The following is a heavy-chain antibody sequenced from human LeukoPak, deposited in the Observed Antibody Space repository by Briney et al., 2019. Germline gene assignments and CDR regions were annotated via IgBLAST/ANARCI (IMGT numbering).Heavy chain of an antibody. CDR1: GGSISSSNW. CDR3: ARDYPDYGAPPGWFDP. CDR2: IYHSGST. J-gene: IGHJ5*02. D-gene: IGHD4-17*01. Sequence: PSETLSLTCAVSGGSISSSNWWSWVRQPPGKGLEWIGEIYHSGSTNYNPSLKSRVTISVDKSKNQFSLKLSSVTAADTAVYYCARDYPDYGAPPGWFDPWGQGTLVTVSS. V-gene: IGHV4-4*02.